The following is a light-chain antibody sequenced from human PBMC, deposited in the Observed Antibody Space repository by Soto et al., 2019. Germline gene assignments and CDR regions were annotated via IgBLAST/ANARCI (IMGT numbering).Light chain of an antibody. CDR1: RSITSTY. V-gene: IGKV3-20*01. CDR3: HQRQSWPRT. CDR2: GVS. J-gene: IGKJ1*01. Sequence: EIVLTQSPGTLSLSPGDRATLSCRASRSITSTYLAWYQQKPGQAPRLLIYGVSSRAAGIPDRVSGSGSGTDFTLTISDVQPEDFAVYYCHQRQSWPRTFGQGTKWIS.